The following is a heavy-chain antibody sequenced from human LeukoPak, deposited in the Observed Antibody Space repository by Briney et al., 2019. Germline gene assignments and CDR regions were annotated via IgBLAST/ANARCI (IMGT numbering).Heavy chain of an antibody. CDR3: ARGDYYYYYGMDV. CDR2: IIPIFGTA. Sequence: SVKVSCKASGGTFSSYAISWVRQAAGQGLEWMGGIIPIFGTANYAQKFQGRVTITADESTSTAYMELSSLRSEDTAVYYCARGDYYYYYGMDVWGQGTTVTVSS. CDR1: GGTFSSYA. V-gene: IGHV1-69*13. J-gene: IGHJ6*02.